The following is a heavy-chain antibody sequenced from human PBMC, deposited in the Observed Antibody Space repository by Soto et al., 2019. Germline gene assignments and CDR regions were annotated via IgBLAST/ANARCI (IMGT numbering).Heavy chain of an antibody. Sequence: SETLSLTCTVSGGSISSYYWSWIRQPPGEGLEWIGYIYYSGSTNYNPSLKSRVTISVDTSKNQFSLKLSSVSAADTAVYYCARAQPFEFHNWFDPWGQGTLVTVAS. CDR1: GGSISSYY. CDR2: IYYSGST. V-gene: IGHV4-59*01. D-gene: IGHD3-10*01. J-gene: IGHJ5*02. CDR3: ARAQPFEFHNWFDP.